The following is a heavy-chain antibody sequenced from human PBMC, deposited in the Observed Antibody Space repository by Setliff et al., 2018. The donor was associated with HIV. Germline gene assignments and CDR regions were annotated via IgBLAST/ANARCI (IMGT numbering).Heavy chain of an antibody. J-gene: IGHJ5*02. CDR2: INPNSGGT. V-gene: IGHV1-2*02. D-gene: IGHD3-22*01. Sequence: GASVKVSCKASGYRFIDYYMHWVRQAPGQGLEWMGWINPNSGGTNYAQKFQGRVTITRDTSASTAYMELSSLRFEDMAVYYCARERDSSGYQFDPWGQGTLVTVSS. CDR1: GYRFIDYY. CDR3: ARERDSSGYQFDP.